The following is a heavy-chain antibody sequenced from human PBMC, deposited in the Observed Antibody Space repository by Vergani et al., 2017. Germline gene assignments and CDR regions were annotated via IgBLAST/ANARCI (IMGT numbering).Heavy chain of an antibody. V-gene: IGHV3-30*03. Sequence: QVQLVESGGGVVQPGRSLRLSCAASGFTFSSYGMHWVRQAPGKGLEWVAVISYDGSNKYYADSVKGRFTISRDNSKNTLYLQMNSLRAEDTAVYYCARGTYYYDSSGLDIWGQGTMVTVSS. J-gene: IGHJ3*02. CDR3: ARGTYYYDSSGLDI. CDR1: GFTFSSYG. CDR2: ISYDGSNK. D-gene: IGHD3-22*01.